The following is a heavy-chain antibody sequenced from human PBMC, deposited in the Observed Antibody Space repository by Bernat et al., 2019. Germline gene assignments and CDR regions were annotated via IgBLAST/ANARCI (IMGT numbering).Heavy chain of an antibody. CDR2: INPSGGST. Sequence: QVQLVQSGAEVKKPGSSVKDSCKASGYTFTSYYMHWVRQAPGQGLEWMGIINPSGGSTSYAQKFQGRVTMTRDTSTSTVYMELSSLRSEDTAVYYCARVATGRLYYFDYWGQGTLVTVSS. CDR3: ARVATGRLYYFDY. J-gene: IGHJ4*02. V-gene: IGHV1-46*01. D-gene: IGHD1-1*01. CDR1: GYTFTSYY.